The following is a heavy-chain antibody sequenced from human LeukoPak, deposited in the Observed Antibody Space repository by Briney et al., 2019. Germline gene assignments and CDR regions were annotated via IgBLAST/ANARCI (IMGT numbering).Heavy chain of an antibody. CDR3: AQDYYDRSGLLAL. Sequence: GSVKVSCKASGYTFTSYAMNWVRQAPVQGLEWMGWINPNSGGTNYAQKFQGRVTMTRDTSISTAYMELSRLRSDDTAVYYCAQDYYDRSGLLALWGRGTLVTVSS. V-gene: IGHV1-2*02. CDR1: GYTFTSYA. J-gene: IGHJ2*01. D-gene: IGHD3-22*01. CDR2: INPNSGGT.